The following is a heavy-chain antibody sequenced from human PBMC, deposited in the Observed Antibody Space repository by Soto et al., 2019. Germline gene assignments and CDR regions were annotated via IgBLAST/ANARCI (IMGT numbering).Heavy chain of an antibody. CDR2: SYYSGST. CDR1: GGSISSGGYY. Sequence: QVQLQESGPGLVKPSQTLSLTCTVSGGSISSGGYYWSWIRQHPGKGLEWIGYSYYSGSTYYNPSLKSRVTTSVDTSKNQFSLKLSSVTAADTAVYYCAREGGIVGATAADYWGQGTLVTVSS. D-gene: IGHD1-26*01. V-gene: IGHV4-31*03. CDR3: AREGGIVGATAADY. J-gene: IGHJ4*02.